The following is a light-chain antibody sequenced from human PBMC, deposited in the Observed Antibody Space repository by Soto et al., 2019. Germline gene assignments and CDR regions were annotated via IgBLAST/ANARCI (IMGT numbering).Light chain of an antibody. CDR2: DAS. CDR3: QQSSDWPLT. Sequence: EIVLTQSPATLSLSPGERATLSCRASQSVSRYLAWYQQKPGKAPRLLIYDASNRATGIPARFSGSGSGTDFTLTISSLESEDFAVYYCQQSSDWPLTFGQGTKVEIK. J-gene: IGKJ1*01. V-gene: IGKV3-11*01. CDR1: QSVSRY.